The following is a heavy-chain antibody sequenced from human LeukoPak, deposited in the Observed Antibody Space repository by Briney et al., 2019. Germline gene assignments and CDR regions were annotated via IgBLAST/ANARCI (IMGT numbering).Heavy chain of an antibody. V-gene: IGHV4-38-2*01. CDR3: ARQSGYSSGWPFDY. CDR1: GYSISSGYY. J-gene: IGHJ4*02. D-gene: IGHD6-19*01. CDR2: IYHSGST. Sequence: SETLYLTCAVSGYSISSGYYWGWIRQPPGKGLEWIGSIYHSGSTYYNPSLKSRVTISVDTSKNQFSLKQSSVTAADTAVYYCARQSGYSSGWPFDYWGQGTLVTVSS.